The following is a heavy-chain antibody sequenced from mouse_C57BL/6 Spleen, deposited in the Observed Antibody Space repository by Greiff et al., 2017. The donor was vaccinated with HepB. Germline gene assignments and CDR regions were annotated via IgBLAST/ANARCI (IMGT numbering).Heavy chain of an antibody. CDR3: TTGPLDY. J-gene: IGHJ2*01. CDR2: IDPENGDT. Sequence: EVQLQESGAELVRPGASVKLSCTASGFNIKDDYMHWVKQRPEQGLEWIGWIDPENGDTEYASKFQGKATITADTSSNTAYLQLSSLTSEDTAVYYCTTGPLDYWGQGTTLTVSS. CDR1: GFNIKDDY. V-gene: IGHV14-4*01.